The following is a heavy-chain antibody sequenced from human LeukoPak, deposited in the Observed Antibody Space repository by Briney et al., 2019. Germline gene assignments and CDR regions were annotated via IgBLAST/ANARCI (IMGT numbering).Heavy chain of an antibody. Sequence: TSETLSLTCAVYGGSFSGYYWSWIRQPPGKGLEWIGEINHSGSTNYNPSLKSRVTISVDTSKNQFSLKLSSVTAADTAVYYCARGSDYYDSSGYYYYYGMDVWGQGTTVTVSS. J-gene: IGHJ6*02. V-gene: IGHV4-34*01. CDR3: ARGSDYYDSSGYYYYYGMDV. CDR1: GGSFSGYY. CDR2: INHSGST. D-gene: IGHD3-22*01.